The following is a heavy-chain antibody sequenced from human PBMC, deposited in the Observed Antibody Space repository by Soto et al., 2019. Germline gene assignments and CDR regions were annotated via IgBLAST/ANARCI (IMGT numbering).Heavy chain of an antibody. D-gene: IGHD2-21*01. V-gene: IGHV1-3*01. CDR3: AKGSRMWTPDY. CDR1: GYTFTDSA. Sequence: ASVKVSCKASGYTFTDSAIHWVRQAPGQSLEWLGWIAPGNGNTKYSRNFQGRVTITRDTSATTAYMELSSLRSEDTAVYYCAKGSRMWTPDYWGQGTLVTVSS. CDR2: IAPGNGNT. J-gene: IGHJ4*02.